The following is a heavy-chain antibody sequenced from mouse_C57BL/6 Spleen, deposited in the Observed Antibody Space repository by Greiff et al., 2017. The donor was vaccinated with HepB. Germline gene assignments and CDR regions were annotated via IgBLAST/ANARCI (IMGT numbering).Heavy chain of an antibody. Sequence: EVQLQESGGGLVKPGGSLKLSCAASGFTFSDYGMHWVRQAPEKGLEWVAYISSGSSTIYYADTVKGRFTIATANAKNTLFRQRTSLRSEDTTMYCGAGPPYYYGSSYWYIDVWGTGTTVTVSS. CDR2: ISSGSSTI. V-gene: IGHV5-17*01. CDR3: AGPPYYYGSSYWYIDV. J-gene: IGHJ1*03. D-gene: IGHD1-1*01. CDR1: GFTFSDYG.